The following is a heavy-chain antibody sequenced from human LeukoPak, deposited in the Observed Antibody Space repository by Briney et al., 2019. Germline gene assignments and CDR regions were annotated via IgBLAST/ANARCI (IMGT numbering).Heavy chain of an antibody. J-gene: IGHJ6*03. D-gene: IGHD6-6*01. V-gene: IGHV4-34*01. CDR3: ARMRIAARRYYYYYMDV. Sequence: SETLSLTCAVYGGSFSGYYWSWIRQPPGKGLEWIGEINHGGSTNYNPSLKSRVTISVDTSKNQFSLKMSSVTAADTAVYYCARMRIAARRYYYYYMDVWGKGTTVTXS. CDR2: INHGGST. CDR1: GGSFSGYY.